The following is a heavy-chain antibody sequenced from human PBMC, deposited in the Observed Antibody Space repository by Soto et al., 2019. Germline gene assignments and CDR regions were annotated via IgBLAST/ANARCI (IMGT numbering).Heavy chain of an antibody. D-gene: IGHD5-18*01. CDR2: MIPISGTT. J-gene: IGHJ4*02. CDR1: GYTFSSYD. CDR3: GRSVDTAMVKDY. Sequence: ASVKVSCKASGYTFSSYDINWVRQAPGQGLEWMGWMIPISGTTGYAQKFQGRVTMTRNTSISTAYMELSSLRSEDTAVYYCGRSVDTAMVKDYWGQGTLVTVSS. V-gene: IGHV1-8*01.